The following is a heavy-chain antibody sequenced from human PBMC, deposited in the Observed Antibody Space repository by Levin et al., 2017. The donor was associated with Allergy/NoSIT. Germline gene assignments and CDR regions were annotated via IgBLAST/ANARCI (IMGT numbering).Heavy chain of an antibody. V-gene: IGHV4-59*01. J-gene: IGHJ5*02. CDR1: GDSISSYF. Sequence: PSETLSLTCTVSGDSISSYFWSWIRQPPGKGLEWIGDMYFSGTTKYNPSLKSRVTVSLDTSKNHFSLKLTSVTAADTAIYYCARLVGIVGASTWFDPWGQGTLVTVSS. CDR3: ARLVGIVGASTWFDP. CDR2: MYFSGTT. D-gene: IGHD1-26*01.